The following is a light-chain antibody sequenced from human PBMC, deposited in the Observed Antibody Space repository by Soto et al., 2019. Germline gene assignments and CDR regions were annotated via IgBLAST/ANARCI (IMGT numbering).Light chain of an antibody. CDR1: NIGSKS. V-gene: IGLV3-21*04. J-gene: IGLJ2*01. CDR2: YDT. CDR3: QVWDSSSDHPVV. Sequence: SYELTQPPSVSVAPGKTARITCGGNNIGSKSVHWYQQKPGQAPVLVIYYDTNWPSGIPERFSGSNSGNTATLTISRVEAGDEADYYCQVWDSSSDHPVVFGEGTKLTVL.